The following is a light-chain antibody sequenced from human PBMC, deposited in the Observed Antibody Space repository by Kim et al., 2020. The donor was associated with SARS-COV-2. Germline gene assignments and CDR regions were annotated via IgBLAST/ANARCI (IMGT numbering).Light chain of an antibody. CDR1: QGISSW. J-gene: IGKJ4*01. CDR2: PAS. Sequence: ASVGNRVTSTCRARQGISSWLAWYRQKPGKAPELLISPASNLRSGVPPRFSGSGSGTDFTLTISSLQPEDFATYYCQQANSFPLTFGGGTKVDIK. V-gene: IGKV1-12*01. CDR3: QQANSFPLT.